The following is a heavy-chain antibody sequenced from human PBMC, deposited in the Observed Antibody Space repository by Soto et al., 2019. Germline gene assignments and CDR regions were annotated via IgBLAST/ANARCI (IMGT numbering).Heavy chain of an antibody. CDR1: GFTFSSYE. V-gene: IGHV3-48*03. Sequence: EGSLSLSCAASGFTFSSYEMNWVRQAPGKGLEWVSYISSSGSTIYYADSVKGRFTISRDNAKNSLYLQMNSLRAEDTAVYYCARDPHREWELPSWTAYFDYWGQGTLVTVSS. D-gene: IGHD1-26*01. J-gene: IGHJ4*02. CDR3: ARDPHREWELPSWTAYFDY. CDR2: ISSSGSTI.